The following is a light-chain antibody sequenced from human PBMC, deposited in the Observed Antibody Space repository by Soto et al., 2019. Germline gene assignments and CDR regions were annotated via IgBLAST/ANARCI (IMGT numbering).Light chain of an antibody. CDR1: SSNIGSNT. Sequence: QAVVTHPPSASGTPGQRVTISCSGSSSNIGSNTVNWYQQLPGTAPKLLIYSNNKRPSGVPDRFSGSKSGTSASLAISGLQSEDEADYYCATWDDSLNGWVFGGGTKLTVL. CDR3: ATWDDSLNGWV. CDR2: SNN. J-gene: IGLJ3*02. V-gene: IGLV1-44*01.